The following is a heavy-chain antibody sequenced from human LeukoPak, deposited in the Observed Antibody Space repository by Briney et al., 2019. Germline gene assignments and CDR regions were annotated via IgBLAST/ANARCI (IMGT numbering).Heavy chain of an antibody. J-gene: IGHJ5*02. Sequence: ASVKVSCKASGYIFTSYGISWVRQAPGQGLEWMGWISAYNGNTNYAQKLQGRVTMTTDTSTSTAYMELRSLRSDDTAVYYCARESGLGDYAWFDPWGQGTLVTVSS. CDR2: ISAYNGNT. CDR3: ARESGLGDYAWFDP. CDR1: GYIFTSYG. D-gene: IGHD4-17*01. V-gene: IGHV1-18*01.